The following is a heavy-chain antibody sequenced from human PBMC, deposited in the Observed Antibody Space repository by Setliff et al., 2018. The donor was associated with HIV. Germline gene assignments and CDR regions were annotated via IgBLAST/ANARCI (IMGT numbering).Heavy chain of an antibody. CDR1: GGSLSSSY. Sequence: SETLSLTCAVYGGSLSSSYWTWIRQAPGKGLEWIGEINHSGTANYNPSLKSRVTMSLDRSKRQFSLKLTSLTAADTAVYYCARGAEYPNWYFDLWGRGTLVTVSS. J-gene: IGHJ2*01. V-gene: IGHV4-34*01. CDR3: ARGAEYPNWYFDL. CDR2: INHSGTA.